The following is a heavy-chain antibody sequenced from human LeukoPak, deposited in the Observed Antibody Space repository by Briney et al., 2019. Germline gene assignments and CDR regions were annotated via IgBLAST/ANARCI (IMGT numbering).Heavy chain of an antibody. CDR2: SSGSGGST. J-gene: IGHJ3*02. Sequence: GGSLRLSCAASGFTFSSYGMSWVRQAPGKGLEWVSASSGSGGSTYYADYVKGRFSVSRDNSKNTLYLQMNSLRVDDTAVYYCARGSCSNIRCHDAFDIWGQGTMVTVSS. V-gene: IGHV3-23*01. CDR1: GFTFSSYG. D-gene: IGHD2-2*01. CDR3: ARGSCSNIRCHDAFDI.